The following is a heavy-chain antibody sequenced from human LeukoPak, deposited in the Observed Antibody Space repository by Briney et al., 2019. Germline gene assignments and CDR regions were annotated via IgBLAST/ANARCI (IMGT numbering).Heavy chain of an antibody. J-gene: IGHJ4*02. CDR2: IYSGGST. CDR3: ARGLYEFCSGGSCYSYYFDY. CDR1: GFTVSSNY. V-gene: IGHV3-53*01. D-gene: IGHD2-15*01. Sequence: GGSLRLSCAASGFTVSSNYMSWVRQAPGKGLEWVSVIYSGGSTYYADSVKGRFTISRDNSKNTLYLQMNSLRAEDTAVYYCARGLYEFCSGGSCYSYYFDYWGQGTLVTVSS.